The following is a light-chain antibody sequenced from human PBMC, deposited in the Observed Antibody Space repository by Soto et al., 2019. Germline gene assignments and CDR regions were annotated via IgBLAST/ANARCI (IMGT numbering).Light chain of an antibody. CDR1: NTNIGAGYD. Sequence: QSALTQPPSVSGAPGQRVTISCAGSNTNIGAGYDVHWYQQLPGTAPKFPIYGYINRPSGVPDRFSGSKSGTSASLAITGLQAEDEADYYCQSYDNSLSGWVFGGGTKLTVL. CDR3: QSYDNSLSGWV. J-gene: IGLJ3*02. V-gene: IGLV1-40*01. CDR2: GYI.